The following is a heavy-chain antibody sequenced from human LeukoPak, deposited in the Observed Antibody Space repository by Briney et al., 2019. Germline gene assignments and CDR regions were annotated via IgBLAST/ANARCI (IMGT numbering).Heavy chain of an antibody. V-gene: IGHV3-23*01. J-gene: IGHJ4*02. D-gene: IGHD2-21*02. CDR1: GFTFSRFG. Sequence: GGSLRLSCAASGFTFSRFGMSWVRQAPGKGLEWVSVITGSGDSTYYADSVKGRFTISRDNSKNTLYLQMNSLRAEDTAVYYCAKFDRTATYFDSWGQGTLVTVSS. CDR2: ITGSGDST. CDR3: AKFDRTATYFDS.